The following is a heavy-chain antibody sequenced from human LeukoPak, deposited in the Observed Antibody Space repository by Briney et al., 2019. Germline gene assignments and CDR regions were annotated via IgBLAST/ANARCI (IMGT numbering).Heavy chain of an antibody. V-gene: IGHV4-59*01. D-gene: IGHD6-19*01. CDR2: IYHSRST. Sequence: SETLSLTCTVSGGSISSYYWSWIRQPPGKGLEWIGYIYHSRSTNYNPSLKSRLTISVDTSKNQFSLKLSSVTAADTAVYYCARGSGWYYYWGQGTLVTVSS. J-gene: IGHJ4*02. CDR3: ARGSGWYYY. CDR1: GGSISSYY.